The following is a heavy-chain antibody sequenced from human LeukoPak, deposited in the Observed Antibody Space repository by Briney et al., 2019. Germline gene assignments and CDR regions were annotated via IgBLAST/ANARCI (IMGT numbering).Heavy chain of an antibody. CDR3: ARDKDGDFNY. V-gene: IGHV1-18*01. J-gene: IGHJ4*02. CDR1: GYTFTSYG. Sequence: ASVKVSCKASGYTFTSYGISWVRQAPGQGLEWMGWISAYNGNTNYAQKFQGRVTITADESTSTAYMELSSLRSEDTAVYYCARDKDGDFNYWGQGTLVTVSS. D-gene: IGHD4-17*01. CDR2: ISAYNGNT.